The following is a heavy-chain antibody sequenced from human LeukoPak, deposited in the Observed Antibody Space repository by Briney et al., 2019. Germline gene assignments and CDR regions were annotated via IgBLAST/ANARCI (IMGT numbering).Heavy chain of an antibody. CDR2: IYYSGST. V-gene: IGHV4-59*01. D-gene: IGHD3-10*01. Sequence: PSETLSLNCTVSGGSISSYYWSWIRQPPGKGLEWIGYIYYSGSTNYNPSLKSRVTISVDTSKNQFSLKLSSVTAADTAVYYCARDPGYYGSGTNWFDPWGQGTLVTVSS. J-gene: IGHJ5*02. CDR3: ARDPGYYGSGTNWFDP. CDR1: GGSISSYY.